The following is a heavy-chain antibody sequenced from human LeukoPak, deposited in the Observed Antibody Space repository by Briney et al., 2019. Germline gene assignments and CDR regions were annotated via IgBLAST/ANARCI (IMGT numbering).Heavy chain of an antibody. CDR3: ARVQAYYYDSSGSPLDAFDI. CDR2: IYHSGST. D-gene: IGHD3-22*01. Sequence: SETLSLTCAVSGGSISSSNWWRWVRQPPGKGLEWIGEIYHSGSTNYNPSLKSRVTISVDKSKNQFSLKLSSVTAADTAVYYCARVQAYYYDSSGSPLDAFDIWGQGTMVTVSS. V-gene: IGHV4-4*02. CDR1: GGSISSSNW. J-gene: IGHJ3*02.